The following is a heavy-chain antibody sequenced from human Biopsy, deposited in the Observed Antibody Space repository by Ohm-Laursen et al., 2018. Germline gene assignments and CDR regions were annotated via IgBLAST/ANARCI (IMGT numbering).Heavy chain of an antibody. CDR1: GFSLNTRGMS. CDR2: IDWDDAK. CDR3: ARIPILVVPAAIVYRHRRHLQGLDV. Sequence: PTQTLTLTCTLSGFSLNTRGMSVTWIRQPPGKALEWLARIDWDDAKFYKWSLKTRLTISKDTSENHVVLNLSDVDPVDTATYYCARIPILVVPAAIVYRHRRHLQGLDVWGQGTTVIVSS. J-gene: IGHJ6*02. V-gene: IGHV2-70*16. D-gene: IGHD2-2*02.